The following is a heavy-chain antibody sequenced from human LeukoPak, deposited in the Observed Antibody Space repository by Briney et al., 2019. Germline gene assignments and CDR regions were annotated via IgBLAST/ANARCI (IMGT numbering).Heavy chain of an antibody. D-gene: IGHD3-22*01. CDR1: GFTFDDYA. CDR2: ISWNSGSI. CDR3: AKEGDSSGFDY. J-gene: IGHJ4*02. V-gene: IGHV3-9*03. Sequence: GGSLRLSCIASGFTFDDYAMHWVRQAPGKGLEWVSGISWNSGSIGYADSVKGRFTISRDNAKNSLHLQMNSLRLEDMALYYCAKEGDSSGFDYWGQGTLVTVSS.